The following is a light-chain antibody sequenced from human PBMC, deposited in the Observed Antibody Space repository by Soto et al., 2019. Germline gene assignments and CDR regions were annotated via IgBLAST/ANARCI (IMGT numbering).Light chain of an antibody. Sequence: SVLTQPASVSGSPGQSITISCTGTSSDVGAYNYVSWYQQHPGKAPKLMIYEVSNRPSGVSDRFSGSKSGNTAFLTVSGLQAEDEADYYCLSYADTAYVFGTGTKVTV. V-gene: IGLV2-14*01. CDR1: SSDVGAYNY. CDR2: EVS. J-gene: IGLJ1*01. CDR3: LSYADTAYV.